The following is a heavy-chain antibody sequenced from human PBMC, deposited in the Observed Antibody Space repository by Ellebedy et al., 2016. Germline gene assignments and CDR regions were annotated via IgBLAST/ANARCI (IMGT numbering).Heavy chain of an antibody. CDR3: RQGHYADL. D-gene: IGHD4-17*01. CDR1: GLNFNTFF. J-gene: IGHJ4*02. Sequence: GESLKISXTASGLNFNTFFMSWVRQAPGKGLEWVSTMRGDGAKTHLADSVKGRFTISRDSSKNSVYLRMNNLRVEDTAVYYCRQGHYADLWGQGTLVTVSS. V-gene: IGHV3-23*01. CDR2: MRGDGAKT.